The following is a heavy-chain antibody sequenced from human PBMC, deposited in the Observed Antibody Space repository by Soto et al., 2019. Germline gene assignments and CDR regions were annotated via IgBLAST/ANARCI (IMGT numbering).Heavy chain of an antibody. V-gene: IGHV4-59*01. D-gene: IGHD2-21*02. CDR1: GGPISRYY. J-gene: IGHJ6*02. CDR2: MYNTGST. CDR3: ARDLWGYCGTDCYPLDV. Sequence: PSETLSLTCTVSGGPISRYYWSWLRQPPGKGLEWIGYMYNTGSTVYNPSFKSRVTISVDTSKNQFSLKLNSVTAADTAVYYCARDLWGYCGTDCYPLDVWGQGTTVTVSS.